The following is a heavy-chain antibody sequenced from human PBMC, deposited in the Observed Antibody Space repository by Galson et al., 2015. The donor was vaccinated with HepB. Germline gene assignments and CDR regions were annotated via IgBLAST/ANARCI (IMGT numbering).Heavy chain of an antibody. CDR1: GFSLSASGVG. V-gene: IGHV2-5*02. CDR2: IYWDDDK. D-gene: IGHD6-13*01. J-gene: IGHJ4*02. CDR3: AHSAPGYTSSWYYFDY. Sequence: PALVKPTQTLTLTCTFSGFSLSASGVGVGWIRQPPGKALEWLSLIYWDDDKNYSPSLKSRLTITKDTSKNQVVLTMTNMDPVDTATYYCAHSAPGYTSSWYYFDYWGQGTLVTVSS.